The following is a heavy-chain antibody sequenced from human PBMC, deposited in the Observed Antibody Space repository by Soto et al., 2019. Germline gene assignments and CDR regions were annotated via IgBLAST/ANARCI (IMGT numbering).Heavy chain of an antibody. CDR1: GGSISNYY. CDR3: ARGVPAAGTDWFEP. V-gene: IGHV4-4*07. D-gene: IGHD6-13*01. J-gene: IGHJ5*02. CDR2: VSSTGST. Sequence: SETLSLTCTVSGGSISNYYWSWIRQPAEKRLEWIGRVSSTGSTYYNPSLKSRVTISVDTSKNQVSLNLTSVTAADTAVYYCARGVPAAGTDWFEPWGQGTLVTVSS.